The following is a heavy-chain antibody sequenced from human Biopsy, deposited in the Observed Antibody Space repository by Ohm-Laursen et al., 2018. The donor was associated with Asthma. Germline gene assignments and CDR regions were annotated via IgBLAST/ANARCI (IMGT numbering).Heavy chain of an antibody. CDR3: ARVRGDGSGSSIDNYFGMDV. CDR2: ISYRETT. D-gene: IGHD3-10*01. Sequence: SLTLSCTSAGSGDSISSTPYFRSCARQRPGRVPAWSGYISYRETTFYHTSLLSRLIISLDTSKNQFTLKLSSVNAADTAGDYCARVRGDGSGSSIDNYFGMDVWGQGTTVTVSS. V-gene: IGHV4-31*11. CDR1: GDSISSTPYF. J-gene: IGHJ6*02.